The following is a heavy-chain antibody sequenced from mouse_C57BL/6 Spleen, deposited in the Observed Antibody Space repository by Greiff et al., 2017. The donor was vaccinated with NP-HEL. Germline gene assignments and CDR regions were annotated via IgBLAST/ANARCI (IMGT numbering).Heavy chain of an antibody. V-gene: IGHV1-64*01. CDR1: GYTFTSYW. Sequence: QVQLQQPGAELVKPGASVKLSCKASGYTFTSYWMHWVKQRPGQGLEWIGMIHPNSGSTNYNEKFKSKATLTVDKSSSTAYMQLSSLTSEDSAVYYCARLITTVWYFDVWGTGTTVTVSS. D-gene: IGHD1-1*01. CDR2: IHPNSGST. J-gene: IGHJ1*03. CDR3: ARLITTVWYFDV.